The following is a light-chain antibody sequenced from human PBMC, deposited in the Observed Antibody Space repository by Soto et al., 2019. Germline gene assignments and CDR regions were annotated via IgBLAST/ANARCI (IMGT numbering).Light chain of an antibody. Sequence: QSALTQPPSASGSPGQSVTISCTGTSSDVGGYNYVSWYQQHPGKAPKLVICEVTKRPSGVPDRFSGSKSGNTASLTVSGLQAEDEADYYCSSYAGNNNIVFGTGTKLTVL. CDR1: SSDVGGYNY. CDR3: SSYAGNNNIV. CDR2: EVT. V-gene: IGLV2-8*01. J-gene: IGLJ1*01.